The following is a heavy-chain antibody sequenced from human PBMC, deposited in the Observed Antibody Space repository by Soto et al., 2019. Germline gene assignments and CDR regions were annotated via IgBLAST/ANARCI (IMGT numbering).Heavy chain of an antibody. D-gene: IGHD4-17*01. J-gene: IGHJ6*02. Sequence: QVQLVQSGAEVKKSGSSVKVSCKASGGTFSSYAISWVRQAPGQGLEWMGGIIPIFGSVKYAQKFQGRVTITADESTSTAYMELSSLRSDDTAVYFCARAATVVIFNQGHDYGMDVWGQGTKVTVSS. V-gene: IGHV1-69*01. CDR2: IIPIFGSV. CDR1: GGTFSSYA. CDR3: ARAATVVIFNQGHDYGMDV.